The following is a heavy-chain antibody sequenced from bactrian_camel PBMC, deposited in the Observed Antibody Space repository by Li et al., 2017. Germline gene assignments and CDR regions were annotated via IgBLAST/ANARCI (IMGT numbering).Heavy chain of an antibody. J-gene: IGHJ4*01. CDR1: GFTFNNYA. CDR3: LADMISRRVNTTVPDNLPY. V-gene: IGHV3S35*01. CDR2: INSAGGTT. D-gene: IGHD3*01. Sequence: ASGGGLQQPGGSLKLSCAVSGFTFNNYAVNWVRQAPGQGLERVSSINSAGGTTKYADALKGRFTISRDNAKNTLYLQMNSLKPEYTGTYYCLADMISRRVNTTVPDNLPYWGQGTQVTVS.